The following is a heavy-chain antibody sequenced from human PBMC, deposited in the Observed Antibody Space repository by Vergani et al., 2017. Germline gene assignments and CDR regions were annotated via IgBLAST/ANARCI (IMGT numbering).Heavy chain of an antibody. CDR1: GYSFTSYW. V-gene: IGHV5-10-1*01. CDR3: AGRALNAALDGYGMDV. CDR2: IDPSDSYT. J-gene: IGHJ6*02. Sequence: EVQLVQSGAEVKKPGESLRISCKGSGYSFTSYWISWVRQMPGKGLGWMGRIDPSDSYTNYSPSFQGHVTISADKSISTAYLQWSSLKASDTAMYYCAGRALNAALDGYGMDVWGQGTTVTVSS. D-gene: IGHD5-24*01.